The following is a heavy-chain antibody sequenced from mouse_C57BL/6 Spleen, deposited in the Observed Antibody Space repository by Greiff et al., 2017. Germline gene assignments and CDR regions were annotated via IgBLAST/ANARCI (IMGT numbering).Heavy chain of an antibody. CDR1: GYSITSGYD. D-gene: IGHD1-1*01. CDR2: ISYSGST. Sequence: EVQGVESGPGMVKPSQSLSLTCTVTGYSITSGYDWHWIRHFPGNKLEWMGYISYSGSTNYNPSLKSRISITHDTSKNHFFLKLNSVTTEDTATYYCARDDYGTPFAYWGQGTLVTVSA. CDR3: ARDDYGTPFAY. V-gene: IGHV3-1*01. J-gene: IGHJ3*01.